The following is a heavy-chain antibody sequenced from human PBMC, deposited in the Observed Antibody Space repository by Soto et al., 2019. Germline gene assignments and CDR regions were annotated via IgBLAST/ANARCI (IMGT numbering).Heavy chain of an antibody. CDR2: IYYSGST. V-gene: IGHV4-59*01. Sequence: SETLSLTCTVSGGSISSYFWSWIRQPPGKGLEWIGYIYYSGSTNYNPSLKSRVTISVDTSKNQFSLKLSSVTAADTAVYYCARGVQGYSGYVRNYYYYMDVWGKGTTVTVSS. J-gene: IGHJ6*03. D-gene: IGHD5-12*01. CDR1: GGSISSYF. CDR3: ARGVQGYSGYVRNYYYYMDV.